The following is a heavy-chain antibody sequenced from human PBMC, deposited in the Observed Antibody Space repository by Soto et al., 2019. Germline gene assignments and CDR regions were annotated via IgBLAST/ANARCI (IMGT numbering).Heavy chain of an antibody. J-gene: IGHJ6*02. V-gene: IGHV3-30-3*01. D-gene: IGHD6-13*01. CDR3: ARDKGSSSWYGYYYYGMDV. Sequence: ESGGGVVQPGRSLRLSCAASGFTFSSYAMHWVRQAPGKGLEWVAVISYDGSNKYYADSVKGRFTISRDNSKNTLYLQMNSLRAEDTAVYYCARDKGSSSWYGYYYYGMDVWGQGTTVTVSS. CDR1: GFTFSSYA. CDR2: ISYDGSNK.